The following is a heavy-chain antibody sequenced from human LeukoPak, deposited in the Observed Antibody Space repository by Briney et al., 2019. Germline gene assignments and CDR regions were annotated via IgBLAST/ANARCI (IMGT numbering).Heavy chain of an antibody. CDR3: AREGGRSGSHGPPLY. CDR1: GFTFSSYS. CDR2: ISSSSSYI. Sequence: PGGSLRLSCAASGFTFSSYSMNWVRQAPGKGLEWVSSISSSSSYIYYADSVKGRFTISRDNAKNSLYLQMNSLRAEDTAVYYCAREGGRSGSHGPPLYWGQGTLVTVSS. V-gene: IGHV3-21*01. J-gene: IGHJ4*02. D-gene: IGHD1-26*01.